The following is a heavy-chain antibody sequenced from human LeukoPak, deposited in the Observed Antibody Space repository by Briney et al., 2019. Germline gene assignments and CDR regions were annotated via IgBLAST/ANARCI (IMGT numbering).Heavy chain of an antibody. CDR1: GGSISSYY. D-gene: IGHD3-9*01. V-gene: IGHV4-59*01. CDR2: IYYSGST. J-gene: IGHJ4*02. Sequence: SETLSLTCTVSGGSISSYYWSWIRQPPGKGLEWIGYIYYSGSTSYNPSLKSRVTISVDTSKNQFSLKLSSVTAADTAVYYCARGRYFDWLTLDYWGQGTLVTVSS. CDR3: ARGRYFDWLTLDY.